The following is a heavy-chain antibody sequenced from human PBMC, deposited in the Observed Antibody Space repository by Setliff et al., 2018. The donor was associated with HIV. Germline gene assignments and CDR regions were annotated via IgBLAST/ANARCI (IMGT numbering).Heavy chain of an antibody. Sequence: SQTLSLTCAVYGGSFSGYYWSWIRQPPGKGLEWIGEINHSGSTNYNPSLKSRVTISVDTSKNQFSLKLSSVTAADTAVFYCARLTTTYYYDSSAYYHPVWGQGTLVTV. V-gene: IGHV4-34*01. CDR1: GGSFSGYY. CDR3: ARLTTTYYYDSSAYYHPV. D-gene: IGHD3-22*01. CDR2: INHSGST. J-gene: IGHJ4*02.